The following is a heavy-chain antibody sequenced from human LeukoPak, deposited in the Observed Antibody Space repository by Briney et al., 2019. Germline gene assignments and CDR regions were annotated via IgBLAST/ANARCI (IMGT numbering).Heavy chain of an antibody. Sequence: SVKVSCQASGGTFSSYVIRWVRQAPGQGLAWMGGIIPIFGTANYAQKFQGRVTITTNESTSTAYMELSSLRSEDTAVYYCARVGMGSSSLNWFDPWGQGTLVTVSS. CDR2: IIPIFGTA. CDR3: ARVGMGSSSLNWFDP. V-gene: IGHV1-69*05. J-gene: IGHJ5*02. D-gene: IGHD6-6*01. CDR1: GGTFSSYV.